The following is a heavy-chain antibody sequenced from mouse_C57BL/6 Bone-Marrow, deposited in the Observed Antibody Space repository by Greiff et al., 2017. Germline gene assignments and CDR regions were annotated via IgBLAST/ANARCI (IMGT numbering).Heavy chain of an antibody. Sequence: QVQLQQPGAELVKPGASVKLSCKASGYTFTSYWMHWVKQRPGRGLEWIGRIYPNSGGTKYNEKFKSKATLTVDKPSSTAYMQLSSLTSEDSAVYYCAHGNYFYWYFAVWGTGTTVTVSS. CDR3: AHGNYFYWYFAV. J-gene: IGHJ1*03. CDR2: IYPNSGGT. CDR1: GYTFTSYW. V-gene: IGHV1-72*01. D-gene: IGHD2-1*01.